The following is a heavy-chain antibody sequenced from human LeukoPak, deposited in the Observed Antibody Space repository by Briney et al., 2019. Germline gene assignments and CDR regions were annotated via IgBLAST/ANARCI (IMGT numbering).Heavy chain of an antibody. CDR3: ARAKRNGFDI. CDR2: IRSSSTTI. CDR1: GFTFSNYN. J-gene: IGHJ3*02. Sequence: PGGSLRLSCAASGFTFSNYNMNWVRQAPGKGLEWVSYIRSSSTTIYYADSVKGRFTISRDNAKNSLYLQMNSLRAEDTAVYYCARAKRNGFDIWGQGTMVTVSS. V-gene: IGHV3-48*01.